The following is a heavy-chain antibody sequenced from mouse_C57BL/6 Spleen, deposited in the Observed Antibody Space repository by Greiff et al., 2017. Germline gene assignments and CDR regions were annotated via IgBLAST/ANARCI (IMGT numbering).Heavy chain of an antibody. J-gene: IGHJ3*01. CDR3: ARDYGSSYVRFAY. CDR1: GYTFTSYG. D-gene: IGHD1-1*01. Sequence: QVQLQQSGAELARPGASVKLSCKASGYTFTSYGISWVKQRTGQGLEWIGEIYPRSGNTYYNEKFKGKATLTADKSSSTAYMELRSLTSEDTAVYYCARDYGSSYVRFAYWGQGTLVTVSA. V-gene: IGHV1-81*01. CDR2: IYPRSGNT.